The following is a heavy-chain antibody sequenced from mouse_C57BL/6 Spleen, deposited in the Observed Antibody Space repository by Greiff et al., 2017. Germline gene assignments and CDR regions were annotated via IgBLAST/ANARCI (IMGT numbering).Heavy chain of an antibody. CDR1: GYTFTSYG. CDR2: IYPRSGNT. J-gene: IGHJ2*01. V-gene: IGHV1-81*01. Sequence: QVQLQQSGAELARPGASVKLSCKASGYTFTSYGISGVKQRPGQGLEWIGEIYPRSGNTYYNEKFKGKATLTADKSSSTAYMELRSLTSVDSAVYFRASTVVDYFDYWGQGTTLTVSS. D-gene: IGHD1-1*01. CDR3: ASTVVDYFDY.